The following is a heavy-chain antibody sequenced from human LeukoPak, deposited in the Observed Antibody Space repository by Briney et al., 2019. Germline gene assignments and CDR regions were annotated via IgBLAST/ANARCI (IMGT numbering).Heavy chain of an antibody. CDR2: IYYSGST. V-gene: IGHV4-59*08. CDR3: ARPALWFGESSFDY. Sequence: SETLSLTCSVSGDSISPYYWSWIRQPPGKGLEWIGYIYYSGSTNYNPSLKSRVTISVDTSKNQFSLKLSSVTAADTAVYYCARPALWFGESSFDYWAREPWSPSPQ. CDR1: GDSISPYY. J-gene: IGHJ4*02. D-gene: IGHD3-10*01.